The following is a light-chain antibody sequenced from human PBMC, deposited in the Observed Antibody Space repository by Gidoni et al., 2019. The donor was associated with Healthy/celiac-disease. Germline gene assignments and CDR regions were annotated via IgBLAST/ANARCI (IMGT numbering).Light chain of an antibody. CDR1: QSISSY. CDR2: AAS. CDR3: QQSYSIT. Sequence: DIQMTQSPSSLSASVGDRVTITCRASQSISSYLNWYQQKPGKAPKLLSYAASSLQSGVPSRFSGYGSGTDFTLTISSLQPEDFATYYCQQSYSITFGQGTRLEIK. V-gene: IGKV1-39*01. J-gene: IGKJ5*01.